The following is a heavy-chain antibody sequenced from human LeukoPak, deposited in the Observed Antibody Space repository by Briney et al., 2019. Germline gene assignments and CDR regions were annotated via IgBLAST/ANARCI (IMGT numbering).Heavy chain of an antibody. V-gene: IGHV1-8*01. Sequence: ASVKVSCKASGYTFTSYDINWVRQATGQGREWMGWMNPNSGNTGYAQKFQGRVTMTRNTSISTAYMELSSLRSEDTAVYYCARGRIAARGRWFDPWGQGTLVTVSS. CDR3: ARGRIAARGRWFDP. D-gene: IGHD6-6*01. CDR1: GYTFTSYD. J-gene: IGHJ5*02. CDR2: MNPNSGNT.